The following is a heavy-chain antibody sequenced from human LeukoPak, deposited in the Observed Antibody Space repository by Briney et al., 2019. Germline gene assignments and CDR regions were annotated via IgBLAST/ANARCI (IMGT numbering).Heavy chain of an antibody. Sequence: GGSLRPSCVASGFTLSTFCIGWVRPAPGEGLEWVSAISSDSTTYYADSVKGRFTISRDNSKNTLYLQMNSLRAEDSAVYYCAPGLVLYFAYWGQGTLVTVSS. CDR1: GFTLSTFC. J-gene: IGHJ4*02. CDR2: ISSDSTT. D-gene: IGHD2-21*01. CDR3: APGLVLYFAY. V-gene: IGHV3-23*01.